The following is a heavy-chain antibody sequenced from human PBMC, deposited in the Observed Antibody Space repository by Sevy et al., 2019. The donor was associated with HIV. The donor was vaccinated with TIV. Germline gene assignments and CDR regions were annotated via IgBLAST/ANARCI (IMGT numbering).Heavy chain of an antibody. Sequence: SETLSLTCTVSGGSITSLYRNWIRQPPGKGLEWIANIYYNGHINYNPSLKGRVTLSLDTSKNQFSLRLSSVTAADTAMYYCAGENAWGRGYSWGQGTLVTVSS. CDR3: AGENAWGRGYS. J-gene: IGHJ4*02. CDR1: GGSITSLY. V-gene: IGHV4-59*08. CDR2: IYYNGHI. D-gene: IGHD1-26*01.